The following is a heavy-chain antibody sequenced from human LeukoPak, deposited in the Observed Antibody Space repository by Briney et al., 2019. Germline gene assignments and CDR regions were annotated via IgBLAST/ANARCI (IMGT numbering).Heavy chain of an antibody. CDR1: GFTFSNYD. CDR3: AREAFTDSTGYYFSPLDM. V-gene: IGHV3-13*01. D-gene: IGHD3-22*01. J-gene: IGHJ3*02. Sequence: GGSLRLSCEASGFTFSNYDMHWVRQTTAKGLEWVSLINTAGGTFYSNSVRGRFTISRENAKNSLYLQMNSLTADDTAMYYCAREAFTDSTGYYFSPLDMWGQGTMVTVSS. CDR2: INTAGGT.